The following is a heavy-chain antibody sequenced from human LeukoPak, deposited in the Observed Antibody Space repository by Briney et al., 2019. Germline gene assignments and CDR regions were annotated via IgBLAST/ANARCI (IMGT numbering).Heavy chain of an antibody. CDR3: ARNLVPEQLVLNF. J-gene: IGHJ4*02. CDR1: SVSISSSNSY. Sequence: SETLSLTCTVSSVSISSSNSYWGWIRQPPGKGLEWIGYIYYTGSTNYNPSLKSRVTMSVDTSKNQFSLNLRSVTPEDTAVYYCARNLVPEQLVLNFWGQGTLVTVSS. V-gene: IGHV4-61*05. D-gene: IGHD6-13*01. CDR2: IYYTGST.